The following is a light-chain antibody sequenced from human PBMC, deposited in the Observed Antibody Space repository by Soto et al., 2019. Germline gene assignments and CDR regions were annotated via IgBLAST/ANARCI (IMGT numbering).Light chain of an antibody. CDR3: SSYTSASTLLYL. CDR1: SSDVGGYNY. CDR2: GVT. V-gene: IGLV2-14*01. J-gene: IGLJ1*01. Sequence: QSALTQPASVSGSPGQSITISCTGTSSDVGGYNYVSWYQQHPGIAPKLLIYGVTNRPSGVSTRFSGSKSGNTASLTISGLQAEDEADYHCSSYTSASTLLYLFGTATKFTVL.